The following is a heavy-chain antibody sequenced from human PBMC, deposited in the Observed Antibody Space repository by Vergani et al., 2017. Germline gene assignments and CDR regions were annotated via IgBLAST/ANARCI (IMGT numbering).Heavy chain of an antibody. CDR2: ISARYPST. CDR1: GFTFSACP. Sequence: EVQLLQSGGGVIQPGGSVRLSCAASGFTFSACPMTWVRQAPGKGLEWVSAISARYPSTYYADSVKGRFTISRDDLKKTAYLQMNGLTTEDTAVYYCFFDFWAGFDSGDVWGKGTTVTVSS. V-gene: IGHV3-23*01. J-gene: IGHJ6*04. CDR3: FFDFWAGFDSGDV. D-gene: IGHD3/OR15-3a*01.